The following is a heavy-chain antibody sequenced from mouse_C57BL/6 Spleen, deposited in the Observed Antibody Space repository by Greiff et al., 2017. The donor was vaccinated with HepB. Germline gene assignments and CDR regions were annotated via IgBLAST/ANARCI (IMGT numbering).Heavy chain of an antibody. Sequence: VQLQQSGPELVKPGASVKISCKASGYSFTDYNMNWVKQSNGKSLEWIGVINPNYGTTSYNQKFKGKATLTVDQSSSTAYMQLNSLTSEDSAVYDCARSGYYGSNWYVDVWGTGTTVTVSS. CDR3: ARSGYYGSNWYVDV. D-gene: IGHD1-1*01. J-gene: IGHJ1*03. CDR2: INPNYGTT. V-gene: IGHV1-39*01. CDR1: GYSFTDYN.